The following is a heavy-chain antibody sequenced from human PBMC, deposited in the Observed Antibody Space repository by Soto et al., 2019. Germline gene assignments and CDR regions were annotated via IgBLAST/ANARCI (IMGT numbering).Heavy chain of an antibody. Sequence: GGSLRLSCVASGFNFGGHGMHWVRQAPGKGLEWVTLIWYDGSKAYYTDSVRGRFTISRDNSENTLYLQMNNLRAEDTAVYFCASWMASNYGWYEYWGQGTVVTVSS. D-gene: IGHD6-19*01. V-gene: IGHV3-33*03. CDR2: IWYDGSKA. CDR1: GFNFGGHG. J-gene: IGHJ4*02. CDR3: ASWMASNYGWYEY.